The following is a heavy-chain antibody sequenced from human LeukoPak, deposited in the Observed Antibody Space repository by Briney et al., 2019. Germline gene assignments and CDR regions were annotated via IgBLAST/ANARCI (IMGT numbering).Heavy chain of an antibody. D-gene: IGHD3-10*01. CDR2: ISTYNGNT. Sequence: GSVTESCRASGYTFIVYNITWVRQAPGQGLEWMGWISTYNGNTDYAQNLQDRVTMTRDTSTSTAYMELRSLRSDDTAVYYCARARTYYYGSGTYPYGAFDIWGQGTMV. J-gene: IGHJ3*02. CDR1: GYTFIVYN. CDR3: ARARTYYYGSGTYPYGAFDI. V-gene: IGHV1-18*01.